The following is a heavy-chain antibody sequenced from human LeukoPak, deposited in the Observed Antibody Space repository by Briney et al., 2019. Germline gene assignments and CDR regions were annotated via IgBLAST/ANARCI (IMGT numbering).Heavy chain of an antibody. CDR1: GLTFSGTY. CDR3: VRAIGRGPGGHFDY. J-gene: IGHJ4*02. Sequence: GRSLRLSCAACGLTFSGTYMSWIRQAPGKGLEWGSYISDSGTFAEYTDSVKGRFTISKDNAKNALYLQMNSLRGEDTAVYYCVRAIGRGPGGHFDYWGQGTLVTVSS. V-gene: IGHV3-11*05. D-gene: IGHD3-10*01. CDR2: ISDSGTFA.